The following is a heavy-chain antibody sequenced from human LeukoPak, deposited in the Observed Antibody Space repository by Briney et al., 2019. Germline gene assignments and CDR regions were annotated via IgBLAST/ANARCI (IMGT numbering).Heavy chain of an antibody. D-gene: IGHD3-9*01. J-gene: IGHJ5*02. Sequence: ASVKVSCKASGYTFTNYYIHWVRQAPGQGLEWMGWINPNSGGTNYAQKFQGRVTMTRDTSISTAYMELSRLRSDDTAVYYCARGDYDILTGYNWFDPWGQGTLVTVSS. CDR2: INPNSGGT. CDR3: ARGDYDILTGYNWFDP. V-gene: IGHV1-2*02. CDR1: GYTFTNYY.